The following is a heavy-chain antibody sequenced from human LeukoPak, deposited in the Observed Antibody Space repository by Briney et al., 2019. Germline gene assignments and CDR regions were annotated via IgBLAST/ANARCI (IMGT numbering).Heavy chain of an antibody. CDR3: ARDINWGQVDY. V-gene: IGHV3-74*01. D-gene: IGHD7-27*01. CDR1: GFTFSGHW. CDR2: INGDGSAT. J-gene: IGHJ4*02. Sequence: GGSLRLSCAASGFTFSGHWMYWLRQAPGKGLAWVSRINGDGSATNYADSMEGRFTISRDDAKNIVYLQMNSLREDDTAIYYCARDINWGQVDYWGQGTLVTVSS.